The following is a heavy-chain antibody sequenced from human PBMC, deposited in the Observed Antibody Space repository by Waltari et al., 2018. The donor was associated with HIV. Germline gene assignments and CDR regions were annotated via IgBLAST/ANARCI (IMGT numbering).Heavy chain of an antibody. V-gene: IGHV3-23*01. D-gene: IGHD2-15*01. Sequence: EVQLLESGGGLVQPGGSLRLSCAASGFTFSSYAMSWVRQGPGKGLGWVSAISGSCGSTYCADSVKGRFTISRDNSKTTLYLPMNSLRAEDTAVYYCAKGGGSGGYGMDVWGQGTTVTVSS. J-gene: IGHJ6*02. CDR1: GFTFSSYA. CDR2: ISGSCGST. CDR3: AKGGGSGGYGMDV.